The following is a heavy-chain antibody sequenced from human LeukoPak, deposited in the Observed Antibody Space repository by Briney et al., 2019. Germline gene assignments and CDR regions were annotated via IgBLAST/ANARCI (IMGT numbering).Heavy chain of an antibody. CDR1: VYTFTSYG. D-gene: IGHD6-6*01. J-gene: IGHJ6*03. CDR2: MSPNRENT. Sequence: ASVKVSCKASVYTFTSYGISCVRQAPGQGREGMGWMSPNRENTGYTQNLQGRVTMTRNTSISTAYIELSMLRSEDTAVYYGARGGSGIADRRGYYYYMDVWGKGTTITVSS. CDR3: ARGGSGIADRRGYYYYMDV. V-gene: IGHV1-8*02.